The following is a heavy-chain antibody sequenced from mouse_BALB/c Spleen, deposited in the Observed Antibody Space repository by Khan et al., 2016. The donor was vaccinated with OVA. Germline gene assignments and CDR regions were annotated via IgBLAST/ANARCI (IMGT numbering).Heavy chain of an antibody. J-gene: IGHJ4*01. CDR2: IWGGGRT. Sequence: QVQLKESGPGLVAPSQSLSITCTVSGFSLSRYNIHWVRQPPGKGLEWLGMIWGGGRTDYISTLKITLSISKDKSKSKVYIKMNSLQTDDTAMYYCARACDWYDGYYGMDYWGQGTSVTVSS. V-gene: IGHV2-6-4*01. CDR3: ARACDWYDGYYGMDY. D-gene: IGHD2-14*01. CDR1: GFSLSRYN.